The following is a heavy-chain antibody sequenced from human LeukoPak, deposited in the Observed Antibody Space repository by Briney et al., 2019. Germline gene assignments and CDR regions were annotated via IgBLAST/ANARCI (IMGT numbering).Heavy chain of an antibody. D-gene: IGHD3-3*01. CDR2: MNPNSGNT. Sequence: ASVKVSCKASGYTFTSYDINWVRQATGQGLEWMGWMNPNSGNTGYAQKFQGRVTMTRNTTISTAYMELSRLRSDDTAVYYCARDHSNDFWSGSGPLYYMDVWAKGPRSPSP. J-gene: IGHJ6*03. CDR1: GYTFTSYD. V-gene: IGHV1-8*01. CDR3: ARDHSNDFWSGSGPLYYMDV.